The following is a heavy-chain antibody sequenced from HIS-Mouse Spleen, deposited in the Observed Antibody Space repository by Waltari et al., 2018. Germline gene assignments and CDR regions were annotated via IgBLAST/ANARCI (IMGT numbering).Heavy chain of an antibody. CDR2: IYYSGST. CDR1: GGSLSSGGYY. Sequence: QVQLQESGPGLVKPSQTLSLTCTVSGGSLSSGGYYWSLARHPPGTGLEGIGYIYYSGSTYYNPSLKSRVTISVDTSKNQFSLKLSSVTAADTAVYYCAREKGYYGSGSYYYYYYGMDVWGQGTTVTVSS. D-gene: IGHD3-10*01. V-gene: IGHV4-31*03. CDR3: AREKGYYGSGSYYYYYYGMDV. J-gene: IGHJ6*02.